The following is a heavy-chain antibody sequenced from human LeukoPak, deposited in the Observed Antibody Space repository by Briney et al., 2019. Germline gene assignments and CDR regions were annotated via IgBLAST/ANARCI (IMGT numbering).Heavy chain of an antibody. D-gene: IGHD2-21*02. J-gene: IGHJ5*02. V-gene: IGHV4-59*01. CDR1: GGSISSYY. CDR2: IYYSGST. Sequence: SETLSLTCTVSGGSISSYYWSWIRQPPGKGLEWIWYIYYSGSTNYNPYLKSRVTISVDTSKNQLSLKLSSVTAPDTAVYYCARIIPSVVVTAPRVWFDPWGQGTPVTVSS. CDR3: ARIIPSVVVTAPRVWFDP.